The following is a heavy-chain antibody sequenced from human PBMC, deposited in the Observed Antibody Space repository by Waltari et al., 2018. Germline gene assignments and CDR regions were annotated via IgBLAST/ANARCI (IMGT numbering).Heavy chain of an antibody. Sequence: EVQLVESGGGLVQPGGSLRLSCAASGFTFRSYAMSWVRQAPGGGLEWGSSISGSDGRTNYADSAKGRFTISRDNVKNTLFLQMNSLRADDAAVYYCAKDLGGFSGSHWYFDLWGRGTLVTVSS. J-gene: IGHJ2*01. CDR1: GFTFRSYA. V-gene: IGHV3-23*04. CDR2: ISGSDGRT. D-gene: IGHD5-12*01. CDR3: AKDLGGFSGSHWYFDL.